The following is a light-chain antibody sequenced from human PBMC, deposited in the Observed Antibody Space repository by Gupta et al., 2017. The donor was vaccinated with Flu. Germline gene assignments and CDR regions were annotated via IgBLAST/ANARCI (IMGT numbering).Light chain of an antibody. Sequence: QSALTQPASVSGSPGQSITISCTGTSSDVGGYNYVSWYQHHPGKAPKLMIYEVINRPSGVSTRFSGSKSGNTASLTISGLQAEDEADYYCSSDTSSNSLEFGGGTKLTVL. CDR3: SSDTSSNSLE. V-gene: IGLV2-14*01. J-gene: IGLJ3*02. CDR2: EVI. CDR1: SSDVGGYNY.